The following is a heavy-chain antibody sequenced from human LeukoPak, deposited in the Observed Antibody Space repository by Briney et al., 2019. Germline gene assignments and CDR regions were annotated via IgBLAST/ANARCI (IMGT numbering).Heavy chain of an antibody. CDR2: INDNGGQR. CDR3: GVLPAATMLRDF. J-gene: IGHJ4*02. CDR1: GFAFNNYA. Sequence: GGSLRLSCAASGFAFNNYAMTWVRQAPGKGLEWVSNINDNGGQRHYADSVKGRFTISRDTSQNTLYLQMDSLRAEDTAVYFCGVLPAATMLRDFWGQGTLVTVSS. D-gene: IGHD2-2*01. V-gene: IGHV3-23*01.